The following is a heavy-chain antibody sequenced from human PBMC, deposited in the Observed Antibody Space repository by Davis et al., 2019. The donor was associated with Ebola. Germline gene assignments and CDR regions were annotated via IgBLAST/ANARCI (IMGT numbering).Heavy chain of an antibody. CDR3: ARGEGGTVLRFLEWLGYYGMDV. D-gene: IGHD3-3*01. CDR2: MNPNSGNT. V-gene: IGHV1-8*02. CDR1: GYTFTGYY. Sequence: ASVKVSCKASGYTFTGYYMHWVRQAPGQGLEWMGWMNPNSGNTGYAQKFQGRVTMTRNTSISTAYMELSSLRSEDTAVYYCARGEGGTVLRFLEWLGYYGMDVWGQGTTVTVSS. J-gene: IGHJ6*02.